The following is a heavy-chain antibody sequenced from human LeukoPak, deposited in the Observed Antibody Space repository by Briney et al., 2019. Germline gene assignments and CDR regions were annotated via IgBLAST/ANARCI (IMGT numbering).Heavy chain of an antibody. J-gene: IGHJ4*02. V-gene: IGHV3-11*06. CDR1: GFTFSDYY. CDR3: ARVPSSISSTAIIFYYFDY. Sequence: GGSLRLSCAASGFTFSDYYMSWIRQAPGKGLEWVSYISSSSSYTNYADSVKGRFTISRDNAKNSLYLQMNSLRAEDTAVYYCARVPSSISSTAIIFYYFDYWGQGTLVTVSS. CDR2: ISSSSSYT. D-gene: IGHD2-21*02.